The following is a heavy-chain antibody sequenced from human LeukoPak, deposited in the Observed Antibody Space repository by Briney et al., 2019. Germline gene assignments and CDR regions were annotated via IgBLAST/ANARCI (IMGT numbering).Heavy chain of an antibody. CDR1: GFTFSSYA. Sequence: GGSLRLSCAASGFTFSSYAMSWVRQAPGKGLEWLSAISSSGGSTYYADSVKGRFTVSRDNSKNTLYLQMNSLRVEDTAVYYCAKAQGYSATSGYYYGMDVWGQGTTVTVSS. V-gene: IGHV3-23*01. J-gene: IGHJ6*02. CDR3: AKAQGYSATSGYYYGMDV. D-gene: IGHD1-26*01. CDR2: ISSSGGST.